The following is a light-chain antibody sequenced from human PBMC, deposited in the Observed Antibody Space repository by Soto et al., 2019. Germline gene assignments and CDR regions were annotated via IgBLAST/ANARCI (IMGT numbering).Light chain of an antibody. J-gene: IGLJ2*01. CDR3: SSYTSSSTVV. Sequence: QSVLTQPASVSGSPGQSITISCTGTSSDVGGYHYVSWYQQHPGKAPKLMIYGVSNRPSGGSNRFSGSKSGNTASLTISGLQAEDEADYYCSSYTSSSTVVFGGGTKLTVL. CDR2: GVS. V-gene: IGLV2-14*01. CDR1: SSDVGGYHY.